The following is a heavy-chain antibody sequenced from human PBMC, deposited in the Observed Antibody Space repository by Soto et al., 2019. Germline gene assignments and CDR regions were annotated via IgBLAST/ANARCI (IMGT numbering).Heavy chain of an antibody. V-gene: IGHV3-9*01. D-gene: IGHD3-9*01. Sequence: PGGSLRLSCAASGFTFDDYAMHWARQAPGKGLEWVSGISWNSGSIGYADSVKGRFTISRDNAKNSLYLQMNSLRAEDTALYYCAKDMLRYFDSSYGMDVWGQGTTVTVSS. J-gene: IGHJ6*02. CDR3: AKDMLRYFDSSYGMDV. CDR2: ISWNSGSI. CDR1: GFTFDDYA.